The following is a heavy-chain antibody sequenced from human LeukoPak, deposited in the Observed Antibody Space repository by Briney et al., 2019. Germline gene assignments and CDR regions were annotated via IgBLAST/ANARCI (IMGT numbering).Heavy chain of an antibody. CDR3: ARGRHPYYYDSSGYYSAF. CDR2: MNPNSGNT. Sequence: GASVKVSCKASGYTFTSYDINWVRQATGQGLEWMGWMNPNSGNTGYAQKFQGRVTMTRNTSISTAYMELSSLSSEATAVYYCARGRHPYYYDSSGYYSAFWGQGTLVTVSS. J-gene: IGHJ4*02. CDR1: GYTFTSYD. D-gene: IGHD3-22*01. V-gene: IGHV1-8*01.